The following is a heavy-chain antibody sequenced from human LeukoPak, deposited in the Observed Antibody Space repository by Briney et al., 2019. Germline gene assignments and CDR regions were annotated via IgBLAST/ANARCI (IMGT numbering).Heavy chain of an antibody. CDR2: ISYDGSNK. V-gene: IGHV3-30*04. J-gene: IGHJ5*02. Sequence: GWSLRLSCAASGFTFSSYAMHWVRQAPGKGLEWVAVISYDGSNKYYADSVKGRFTISRDNSKNTLYLQMNSLRAEDTAVYYCARATPVRFDPWGQGTLVTVSS. CDR1: GFTFSSYA. CDR3: ARATPVRFDP.